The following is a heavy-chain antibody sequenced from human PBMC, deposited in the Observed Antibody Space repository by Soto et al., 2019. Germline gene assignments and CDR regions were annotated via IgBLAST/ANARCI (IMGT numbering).Heavy chain of an antibody. CDR2: VFSSGNT. CDR1: GGSISGLF. V-gene: IGHV4-59*08. Sequence: PSETLSLTCTVSGGSISGLFWNWIRQPPGKGLEWIGYVFSSGNTGYNPSLKSRVTISIDTSKNQISLRLNSVTAADTAVYYCARRNDFDYWGQGTLVTVSS. J-gene: IGHJ4*02. CDR3: ARRNDFDY.